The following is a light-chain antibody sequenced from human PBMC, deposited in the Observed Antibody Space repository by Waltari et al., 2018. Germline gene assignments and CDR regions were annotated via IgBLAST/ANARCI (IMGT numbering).Light chain of an antibody. J-gene: IGLJ1*01. CDR3: CSYTGSSTSYG. CDR2: EAT. V-gene: IGLV2-23*01. CDR1: STDLASYNL. Sequence: QSALSQPASVSGSPRQSLTITCTGASTDLASYNLVAWYQHHPNRAPKLIIYEATKRPSGISHRFSGAKSGATASLRISGLQADDEADYYCCSYTGSSTSYGCGGGTKVTVL.